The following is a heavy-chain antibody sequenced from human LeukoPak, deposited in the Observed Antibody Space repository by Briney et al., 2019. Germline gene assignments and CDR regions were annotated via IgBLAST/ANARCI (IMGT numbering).Heavy chain of an antibody. CDR3: ARDYCSSSSCYRGGLDY. CDR2: IWYDGSNK. J-gene: IGHJ4*02. D-gene: IGHD2-2*01. V-gene: IGHV3-33*08. Sequence: PGGSLRLSCAASGFTFSSYSMNWVRQAPGKGLEWVAVIWYDGSNKYYADSVKGRFTISRDNSKNTLYLQMNSLRAEDTAVYYCARDYCSSSSCYRGGLDYWGQGTLVTVSS. CDR1: GFTFSSYS.